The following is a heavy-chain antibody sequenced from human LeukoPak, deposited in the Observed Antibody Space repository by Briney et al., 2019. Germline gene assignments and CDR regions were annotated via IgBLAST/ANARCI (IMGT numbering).Heavy chain of an antibody. CDR3: ARAGSSSSSFSYYYYMDV. CDR2: INHSGST. CDR1: GGSFSGYY. D-gene: IGHD6-6*01. V-gene: IGHV4-34*01. Sequence: PSETLSLTCAVYGGSFSGYYWSWIRQPPGKGLEWIGEINHSGSTNYNPSLKSRVTISVDTSKNQFSLKLSSVTAADTAVYYCARAGSSSSSFSYYYYMDVWGKGTTVTVSS. J-gene: IGHJ6*03.